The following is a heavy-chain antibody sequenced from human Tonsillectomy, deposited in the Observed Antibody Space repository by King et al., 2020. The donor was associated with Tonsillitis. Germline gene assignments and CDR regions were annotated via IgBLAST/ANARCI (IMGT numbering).Heavy chain of an antibody. Sequence: VQLVESGGRVVQPGRSLRLSCATSGFNFSSYALHWVRQAPGKGLEWVAIISYDGEIKYYADSVKGRFNISRDNTKNRLYLQMNSLRGDDAGVYYCAKTPQDGEIVPDYFDYWGQGTHVSVSS. J-gene: IGHJ4*02. CDR2: ISYDGEIK. CDR3: AKTPQDGEIVPDYFDY. CDR1: GFNFSSYA. V-gene: IGHV3-33*03. D-gene: IGHD4-17*01.